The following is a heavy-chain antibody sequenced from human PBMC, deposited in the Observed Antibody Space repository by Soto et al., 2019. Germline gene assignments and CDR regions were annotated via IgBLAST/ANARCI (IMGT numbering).Heavy chain of an antibody. J-gene: IGHJ6*03. CDR2: ISSSSSTI. Sequence: EVQLVESGGGLVQPGGSLRLSCAASGFTFSSYSMNWVRQAPGKGLEWVSYISSSSSTIYYADSVKGRFTISRDNAKNSLYLQMNSLRAEDTAVYYCARVVGYYYYMDVWGKGTTVTVSS. CDR3: ARVVGYYYYMDV. V-gene: IGHV3-48*01. CDR1: GFTFSSYS.